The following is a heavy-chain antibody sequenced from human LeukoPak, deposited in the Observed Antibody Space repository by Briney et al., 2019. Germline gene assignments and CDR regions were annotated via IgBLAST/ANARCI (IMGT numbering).Heavy chain of an antibody. J-gene: IGHJ4*02. CDR2: ISSSSSTI. D-gene: IGHD3-10*01. Sequence: GGSLRLSCAASGFTFSSYSMNWVRQAPGKGLEWVSYISSSSSTIYYADSVKGRFTISRENAKNSLYLQMNSLRAGDTAVYYCARAGYYYGSGIDYWGQGTLVTVSS. CDR3: ARAGYYYGSGIDY. V-gene: IGHV3-48*01. CDR1: GFTFSSYS.